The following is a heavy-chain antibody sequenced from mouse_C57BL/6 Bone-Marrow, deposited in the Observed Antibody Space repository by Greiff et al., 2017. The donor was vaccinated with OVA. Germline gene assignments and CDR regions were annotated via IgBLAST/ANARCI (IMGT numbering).Heavy chain of an antibody. CDR1: GFTFSSYG. Sequence: EVQGVESGGDLVKPGGSLKLSCAASGFTFSSYGMSWVRQTPDKRLEWVATISSGGSYTYYPDSVKGRFTISRDNAKNTLYLQMSSLKSEDTAMYYCARTFCYYFDYWGQGTTLTVSS. CDR3: ARTFCYYFDY. V-gene: IGHV5-6*01. J-gene: IGHJ2*01. CDR2: ISSGGSYT.